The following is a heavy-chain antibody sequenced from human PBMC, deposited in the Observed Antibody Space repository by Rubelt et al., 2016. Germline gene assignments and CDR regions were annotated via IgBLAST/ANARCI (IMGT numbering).Heavy chain of an antibody. Sequence: QLQLQESGPGLVKPSETLSLTCTVSGGSISSSSYYWSWIRQPPGKGLELIGEINHSGSTNYNPSLKGRCTISVDTSKNQSSLKLSLVTAADTAVYYCARPGYYFDYWGQGTLVTVSS. CDR3: ARPGYYFDY. V-gene: IGHV4-39*07. CDR1: GGSISSSSYY. J-gene: IGHJ4*02. CDR2: INHSGST. D-gene: IGHD1-14*01.